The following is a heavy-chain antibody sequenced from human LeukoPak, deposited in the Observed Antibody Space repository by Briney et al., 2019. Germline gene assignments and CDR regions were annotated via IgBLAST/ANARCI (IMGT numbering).Heavy chain of an antibody. D-gene: IGHD3-22*01. CDR1: GGSISSYY. Sequence: SETLSLTCTVSGGSISSYYWNWIRQPPGKGLEWIGYIYYTGSTNYNPSLKSRVTISVDTSKNQFSLKLNSVTATDTAVYYCAKDLITTYYYYDSSPAGYKNWGQGTLVTVSS. CDR2: IYYTGST. V-gene: IGHV4-59*12. J-gene: IGHJ4*02. CDR3: AKDLITTYYYYDSSPAGYKN.